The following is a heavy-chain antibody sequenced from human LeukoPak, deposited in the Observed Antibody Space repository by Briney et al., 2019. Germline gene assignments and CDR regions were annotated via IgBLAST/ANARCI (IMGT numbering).Heavy chain of an antibody. Sequence: GGSLRLSCTASGFTFGDYLMSWFRQAPGKGLEWIGFISGGTTEYAASVKGRFTISRDDSTSIAYLQMNSLTTEDTAVYYCSRGSGRLSVYRGQGTLVTVSS. J-gene: IGHJ4*02. CDR2: ISGGTT. CDR1: GFTFGDYL. CDR3: SRGSGRLSVY. D-gene: IGHD6-19*01. V-gene: IGHV3-49*03.